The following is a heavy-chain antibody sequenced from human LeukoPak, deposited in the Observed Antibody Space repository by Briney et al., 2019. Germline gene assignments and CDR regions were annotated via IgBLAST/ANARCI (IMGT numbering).Heavy chain of an antibody. CDR1: GGTFNNYA. D-gene: IGHD6-13*01. Sequence: AASVKVSCKASGGTFNNYAINWVRQAPGQGLEWMGWMNPNSGNTGYAQKFQGRVTITRNTSISTAYMELSSLRSEDTAVYYCARVDRSSSWYWRSRVDHYYYYMDVWGKGTTVTVSS. CDR2: MNPNSGNT. CDR3: ARVDRSSSWYWRSRVDHYYYYMDV. V-gene: IGHV1-8*03. J-gene: IGHJ6*03.